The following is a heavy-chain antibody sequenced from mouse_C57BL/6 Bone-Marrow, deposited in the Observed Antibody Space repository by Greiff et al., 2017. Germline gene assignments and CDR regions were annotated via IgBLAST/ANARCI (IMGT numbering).Heavy chain of an antibody. J-gene: IGHJ4*01. CDR3: ATGAQATSSYYAMDY. V-gene: IGHV1-81*01. Sequence: QVQLKESGAELARPGASVKLSCKASGYTFTCYGISWVKQRNGQGLEWIGEIYPRSGITYYNEKFKGKATLTADKSSSTAYMELRRLTSEDCAVYVCATGAQATSSYYAMDYWGQGTSVTVSS. CDR1: GYTFTCYG. D-gene: IGHD3-2*02. CDR2: IYPRSGIT.